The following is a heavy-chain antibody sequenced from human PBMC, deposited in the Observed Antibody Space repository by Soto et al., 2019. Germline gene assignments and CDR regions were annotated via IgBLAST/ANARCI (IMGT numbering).Heavy chain of an antibody. D-gene: IGHD3-22*01. CDR1: GFTFGDYA. V-gene: IGHV3-49*03. Sequence: GGSLRLSCTASGFTFGDYAMSWFRQAPGKGLEWVGFIRSKAYGGTTEYAASVKGRFTISRDDSKSIAYLQMNSLKTEDTAVYYCTRVKYYYDSSGYYYYFDYWGQGTLVTVSS. J-gene: IGHJ4*02. CDR3: TRVKYYYDSSGYYYYFDY. CDR2: IRSKAYGGTT.